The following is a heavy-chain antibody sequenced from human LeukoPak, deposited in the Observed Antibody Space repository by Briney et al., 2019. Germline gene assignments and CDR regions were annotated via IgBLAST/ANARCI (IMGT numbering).Heavy chain of an antibody. Sequence: SETLSPTCTVSGGSIRSYYWSWIRQAPGKGLEWIGYIYYSGTTNYNPSLGSRVTISVDTSKQKFSLKLTSVTAADTAMYYCARGGASDDLWWLVYWGQGTLVTVSS. J-gene: IGHJ4*02. CDR1: GGSIRSYY. V-gene: IGHV4-59*01. D-gene: IGHD3-3*01. CDR3: ARGGASDDLWWLVY. CDR2: IYYSGTT.